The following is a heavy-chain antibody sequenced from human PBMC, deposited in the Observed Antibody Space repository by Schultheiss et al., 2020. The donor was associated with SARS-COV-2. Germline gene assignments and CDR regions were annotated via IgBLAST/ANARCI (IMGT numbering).Heavy chain of an antibody. J-gene: IGHJ4*02. D-gene: IGHD5-18*01. CDR3: ASGDTAMVGLFDY. CDR2: IIPIFGTA. V-gene: IGHV1-69*13. CDR1: GGTFSSYA. Sequence: SVKVSCKASGGTFSSYAIRWVRQAPGQGLEWMGGIIPIFGTANYAQKFQGRVTITADESTSTAYMELSSLRSEDTAVYYCASGDTAMVGLFDYWGQGTLVTVSS.